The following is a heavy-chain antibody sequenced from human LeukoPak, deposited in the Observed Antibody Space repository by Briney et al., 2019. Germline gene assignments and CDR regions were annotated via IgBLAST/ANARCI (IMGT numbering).Heavy chain of an antibody. V-gene: IGHV3-30*04. CDR1: GFTFSSYA. D-gene: IGHD3-16*01. CDR3: ARGADPKGYFDY. Sequence: PGGSLRLSCAASGFTFSSYAMHWVRQAPGKGLEWVAVISYDGSNKYYADSVKGRFTISRDNSKNTLYLQMNSLRAEDTAVYYCARGADPKGYFDYWGQGTLVTVSS. CDR2: ISYDGSNK. J-gene: IGHJ4*02.